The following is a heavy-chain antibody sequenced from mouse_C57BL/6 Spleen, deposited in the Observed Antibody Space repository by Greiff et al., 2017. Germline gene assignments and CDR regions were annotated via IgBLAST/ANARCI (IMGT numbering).Heavy chain of an antibody. CDR3: SDGYYEDYAMDY. V-gene: IGHV6-3*01. Sequence: EVKLVESGGGLVQPGGSMKLSCVASGFTFSNYWMNWVRQSPEKGLEWVAQIRLKYDNYATNYAESVKGRFTISRDDSKSSVYLQMNNLRAEDTGIYYCSDGYYEDYAMDYWGQGTSVTVSS. CDR1: GFTFSNYW. D-gene: IGHD2-3*01. CDR2: IRLKYDNYAT. J-gene: IGHJ4*01.